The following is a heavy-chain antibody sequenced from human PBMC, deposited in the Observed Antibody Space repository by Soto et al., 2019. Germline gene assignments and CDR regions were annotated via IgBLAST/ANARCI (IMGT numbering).Heavy chain of an antibody. CDR3: ARGGYCSGGSCYLGPLGY. Sequence: SDTLSLTCTVAGGYIRSGGYYWCWLRQHPGKGLEWIGYIYYSGSTYYNPSLKSRVTISVDTSKNQFSLKLSSVTAADTAVYYCARGGYCSGGSCYLGPLGYWGQGTLVTVSS. D-gene: IGHD2-15*01. V-gene: IGHV4-31*03. J-gene: IGHJ4*02. CDR2: IYYSGST. CDR1: GGYIRSGGYY.